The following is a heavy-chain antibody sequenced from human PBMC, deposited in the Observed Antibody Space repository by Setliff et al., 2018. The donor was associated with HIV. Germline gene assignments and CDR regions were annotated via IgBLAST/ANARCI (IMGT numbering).Heavy chain of an antibody. Sequence: SETLSLTCTVSGASVTDSNYYWSWIRLSAGKGLEWIGHVHTNVRTNYHPSLWGRVTISADTSKNQFSLDLRSVTAADTAMYFCARDRFGVPANDWGQGTLVTVSS. D-gene: IGHD3-3*01. CDR3: ARDRFGVPAND. CDR2: VHTNVRT. V-gene: IGHV4-61*09. CDR1: GASVTDSNYY. J-gene: IGHJ4*02.